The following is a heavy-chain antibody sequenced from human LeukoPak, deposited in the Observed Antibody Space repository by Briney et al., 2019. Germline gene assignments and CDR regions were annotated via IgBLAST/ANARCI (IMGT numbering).Heavy chain of an antibody. V-gene: IGHV4-30-4*08. J-gene: IGHJ4*02. Sequence: SQTLSLTCTVSGGSISSGDYYWSWIRQPPGKGLEWIGYIYYSGSTYYNPSLKSRVTISVDTSKNQFSLKLSSVTAADTAVYYCASVPGRGYDFWSGYSDYWGQGTLVTVSS. CDR1: GGSISSGDYY. D-gene: IGHD3-3*01. CDR2: IYYSGST. CDR3: ASVPGRGYDFWSGYSDY.